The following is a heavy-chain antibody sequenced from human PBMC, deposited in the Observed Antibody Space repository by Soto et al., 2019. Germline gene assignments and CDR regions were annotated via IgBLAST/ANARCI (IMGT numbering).Heavy chain of an antibody. CDR3: ARDVETSMDGLNYFDP. J-gene: IGHJ5*02. CDR2: ISSSGSYI. Sequence: EEQLVESGGGLVKPGGSLRLSCAASGFTFSSYTMNWVRQAPGKGLEWVSSISSSGSYIHYADSVKGRFTISRDNAKNSLFLQMGRLRAEDTAVYYCARDVETSMDGLNYFDPWGQGTLVTVSS. D-gene: IGHD5-18*01. CDR1: GFTFSSYT. V-gene: IGHV3-21*01.